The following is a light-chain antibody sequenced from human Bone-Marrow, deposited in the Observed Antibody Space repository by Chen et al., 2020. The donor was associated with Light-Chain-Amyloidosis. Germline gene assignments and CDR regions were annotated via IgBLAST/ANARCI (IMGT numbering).Light chain of an antibody. CDR1: RSDIGSFNL. V-gene: IGLV2-23*02. CDR2: EVE. CDR3: CSYAGASTYV. Sequence: QSALTQPASVAGSPGQSLPISCTGTRSDIGSFNLVSWYQHHPDKAPKLIIYEVEKRPSGVSNRFSGSRSGNTASLTISGLQADDEAAYYCCSYAGASTYVFGTGTEVTVL. J-gene: IGLJ1*01.